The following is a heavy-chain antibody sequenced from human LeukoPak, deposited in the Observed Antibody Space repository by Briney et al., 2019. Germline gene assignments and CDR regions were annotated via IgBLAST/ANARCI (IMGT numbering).Heavy chain of an antibody. V-gene: IGHV5-51*01. Sequence: GESLKISCKASGYSFPTYWIGWVRQVPGKGLEWMGLIYPDDSDVRYSPSFQGQVTISAVKSIDTAYLQWSSLKASDTAIYYCARGGRAVTVRRLDYWGQGALITVSS. CDR2: IYPDDSDV. CDR3: ARGGRAVTVRRLDY. J-gene: IGHJ4*02. CDR1: GYSFPTYW. D-gene: IGHD3-10*01.